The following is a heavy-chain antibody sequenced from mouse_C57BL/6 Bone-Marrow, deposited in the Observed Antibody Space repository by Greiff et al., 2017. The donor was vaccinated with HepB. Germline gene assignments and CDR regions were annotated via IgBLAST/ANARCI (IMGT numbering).Heavy chain of an antibody. D-gene: IGHD1-1*01. J-gene: IGHJ1*03. V-gene: IGHV5-2*01. Sequence: EVKLVESGGGLVQPGESLKLSCESNEYEFPSHDMSWVRQTPEKRLELVAAINSDGGSTYYTDTMERRFIISRDNAKKTRYLQMSSLRSEDTALYYCARDACGSSCWYFDVWGTGTTVTVSS. CDR1: EYEFPSHD. CDR3: ARDACGSSCWYFDV. CDR2: INSDGGST.